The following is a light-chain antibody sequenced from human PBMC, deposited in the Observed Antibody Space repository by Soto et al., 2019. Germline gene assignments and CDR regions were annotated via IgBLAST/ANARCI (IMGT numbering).Light chain of an antibody. Sequence: EIVLTQSPGTLSLSPGERATLSCRASQSVTSRYLAWYQQKPGQAPRLLIYGASTRATGIPDRFSGSGSGTDFTLTINRLAPEDFALYFCQQYGRSTHSTFCPGAKVDI. V-gene: IGKV3-20*01. CDR2: GAS. J-gene: IGKJ3*01. CDR3: QQYGRSTHST. CDR1: QSVTSRY.